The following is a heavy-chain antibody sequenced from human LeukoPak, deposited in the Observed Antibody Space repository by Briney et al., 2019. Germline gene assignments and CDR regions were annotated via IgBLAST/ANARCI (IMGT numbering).Heavy chain of an antibody. CDR2: ISNSGGNT. V-gene: IGHV3-23*01. CDR3: AKDWPGGTADY. CDR1: GFTFSNYA. Sequence: GRSLRLSCAASGFTFSNYAMSWVRQAPGKGLEWVSTISNSGGNTYYADSVKGRFTISRDNSKNTLYLQMNSLRAEDTAVYYCAKDWPGGTADYWGQGTLVTVSS. D-gene: IGHD2-15*01. J-gene: IGHJ4*02.